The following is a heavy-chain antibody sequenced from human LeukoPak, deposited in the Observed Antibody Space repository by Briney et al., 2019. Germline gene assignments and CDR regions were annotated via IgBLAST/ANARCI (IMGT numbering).Heavy chain of an antibody. Sequence: GGSLRLSCAASGFTFSSYAMSWVRQAPGKGLEWVSAISGSGGRTYYADSVKGRFTISRDNSKNTLYLQMNSLRAEDTAVYYCAKGPHAATLVYWGQGTLVTVSS. CDR1: GFTFSSYA. J-gene: IGHJ4*02. V-gene: IGHV3-23*01. CDR3: AKGPHAATLVY. D-gene: IGHD2-15*01. CDR2: ISGSGGRT.